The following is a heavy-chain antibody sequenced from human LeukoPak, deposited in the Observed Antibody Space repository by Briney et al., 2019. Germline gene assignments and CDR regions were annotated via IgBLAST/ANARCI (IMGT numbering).Heavy chain of an antibody. D-gene: IGHD6-13*01. CDR3: AREASGVSYLGGLDV. J-gene: IGHJ6*02. V-gene: IGHV3-11*01. Sequence: GGSLRLSCAASGFTFSDYYMSWIRQAPGKGLEWVSYISSSGSTIYYAYSVKGRFTISGDNAKNSLYLQMNSLRAEDAAVYYCAREASGVSYLGGLDVWGQGTTVTVSS. CDR2: ISSSGSTI. CDR1: GFTFSDYY.